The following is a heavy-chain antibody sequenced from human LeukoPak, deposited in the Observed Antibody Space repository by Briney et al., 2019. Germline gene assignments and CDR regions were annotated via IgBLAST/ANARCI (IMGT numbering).Heavy chain of an antibody. CDR3: ARGPLISSSWYTAPDWFDP. CDR2: ISAYNGNT. CDR1: GYTFTSYG. J-gene: IGHJ5*02. V-gene: IGHV1-18*01. Sequence: ASVKVSCKASGYTFTSYGISWVRQAPGQGLEWMGWISAYNGNTNYAQKLQGRVTMTTDTSTSTAYMELRSLRSDDTAVYYCARGPLISSSWYTAPDWFDPWGQGTLVTVSS. D-gene: IGHD6-13*01.